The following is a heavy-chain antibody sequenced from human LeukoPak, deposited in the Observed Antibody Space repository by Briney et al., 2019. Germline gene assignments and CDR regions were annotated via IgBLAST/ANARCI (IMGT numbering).Heavy chain of an antibody. V-gene: IGHV4-4*07. CDR2: ISTSGST. CDR1: GGSISNYY. CDR3: ARSSALLWFGELDV. D-gene: IGHD3-10*01. J-gene: IGHJ6*02. Sequence: KPSETLSLTCTVSGGSISNYYWSWIRQPAGKGLEWIGRISTSGSTNYNPSLKSRVTMSVDTSKNQFSLKLTSVTAADTAVYYCARSSALLWFGELDVWGQGTTVTVSS.